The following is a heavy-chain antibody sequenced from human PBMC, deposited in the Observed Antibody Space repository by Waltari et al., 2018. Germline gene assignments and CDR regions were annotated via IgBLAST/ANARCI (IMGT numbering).Heavy chain of an antibody. V-gene: IGHV4-34*01. CDR2: INHRGST. CDR1: GGSFRGSY. J-gene: IGHJ4*02. Sequence: QVQLQQWGAGLLKPSETLSLTCAVYGGSFRGSYWSWIRQPPGKGLEWIGEINHRGSTNYNPSRKSRVTISVDTSKNQFSLKLSSVTAADTAVYYCARGGWGRSGHFDYWGQGTLVTVSS. D-gene: IGHD3-10*01. CDR3: ARGGWGRSGHFDY.